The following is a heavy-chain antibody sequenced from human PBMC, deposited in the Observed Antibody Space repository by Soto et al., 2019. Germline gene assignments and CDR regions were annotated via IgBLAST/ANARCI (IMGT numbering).Heavy chain of an antibody. D-gene: IGHD3-22*01. CDR1: GGSISSSKW. J-gene: IGHJ4*02. V-gene: IGHV4-4*02. CDR3: ARASEDYDSSGYYFDY. Sequence: TSETLSLTCTVSGGSISSSKWWSWVRQPPGKGLEWIGEIYHSGTTTYNPSLKSRVIISVDKSKNQFSLKVTSVTDADTAVYFCARASEDYDSSGYYFDYWGQGTLVTVSS. CDR2: IYHSGTT.